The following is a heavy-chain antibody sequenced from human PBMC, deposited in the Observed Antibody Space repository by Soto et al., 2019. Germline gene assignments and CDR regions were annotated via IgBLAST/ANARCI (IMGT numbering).Heavy chain of an antibody. CDR2: IQSGGPT. J-gene: IGHJ6*04. CDR1: GFTVSSKY. D-gene: IGHD2-15*01. V-gene: IGHV3-66*01. Sequence: EVQLVESGGGLVQPGGSLRLSCAASGFTVSSKYMSWVRQAPGKGLEWVSLIQSGGPTYYADSVKGSFTISRDTTENTVHLQMDSLRARDTAVYYCARDDVLWDGGRCSGVTLDVWGKGNTVTVSS. CDR3: ARDDVLWDGGRCSGVTLDV.